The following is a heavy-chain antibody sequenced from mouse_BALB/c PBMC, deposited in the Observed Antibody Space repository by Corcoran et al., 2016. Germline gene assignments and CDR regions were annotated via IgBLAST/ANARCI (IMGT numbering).Heavy chain of an antibody. CDR1: EYTFTNYG. D-gene: IGHD1-1*01. V-gene: IGHV9-3-1*01. J-gene: IGHJ3*01. CDR2: INTYTGEP. CDR3: ARRHGSSYWLAY. Sequence: QSQVRPYGPKLEKQGDSIKISCKAPEYTFTNYGINWVKQAPGKGLKWMGWINTYTGEPTYADDFKGRFDFSLETSASTAYLQINNLKNEDTATYFCARRHGSSYWLAYWGQATLVIVS.